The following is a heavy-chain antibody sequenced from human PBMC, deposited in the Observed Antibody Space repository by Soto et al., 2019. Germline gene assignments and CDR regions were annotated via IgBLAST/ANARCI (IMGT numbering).Heavy chain of an antibody. CDR3: AGVRAILAAGTDRYYYAMDV. V-gene: IGHV3-30-3*01. CDR2: ISYDGSNK. Sequence: GVSLRLSCAASAFIFSNYAMHWVRQAPGKGLEWVAVISYDGSNKNYADSVQGRFTISRDNSKNTLYLQMNSRRAEDTAVYYCAGVRAILAAGTDRYYYAMDVWGQGTTVTVSS. CDR1: AFIFSNYA. J-gene: IGHJ6*02. D-gene: IGHD6-13*01.